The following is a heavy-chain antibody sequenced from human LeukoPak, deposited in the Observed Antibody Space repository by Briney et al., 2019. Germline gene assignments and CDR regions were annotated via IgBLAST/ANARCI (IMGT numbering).Heavy chain of an antibody. V-gene: IGHV1-8*01. D-gene: IGHD4/OR15-4a*01. Sequence: ASVKVSCKASGYTFTSYDINWVRQATGQGLEWMGWMNPNSGNTGYAQKFQGRVTMTRNTSTSTAYMKLSSLRSEDTAVYYCARPTMVAKNYFDYWGQGTLVTVSS. CDR2: MNPNSGNT. CDR1: GYTFTSYD. CDR3: ARPTMVAKNYFDY. J-gene: IGHJ4*02.